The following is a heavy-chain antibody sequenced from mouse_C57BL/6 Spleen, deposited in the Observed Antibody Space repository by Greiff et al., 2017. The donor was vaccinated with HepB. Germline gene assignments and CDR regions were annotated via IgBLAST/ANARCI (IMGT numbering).Heavy chain of an antibody. CDR1: GYTFTSYW. Sequence: VQLQQPGAELVKPGASVKLSCKASGYTFTSYWMQWVKQRPGQGLEWIGEIDPSDSYTNYNQKFKGKATLTVDTSSSTAYMQLSSLTSEDSAVYYCARSGGSSYWYFDDWGTGTTVTVSS. V-gene: IGHV1-50*01. CDR3: ARSGGSSYWYFDD. J-gene: IGHJ1*03. D-gene: IGHD1-1*01. CDR2: IDPSDSYT.